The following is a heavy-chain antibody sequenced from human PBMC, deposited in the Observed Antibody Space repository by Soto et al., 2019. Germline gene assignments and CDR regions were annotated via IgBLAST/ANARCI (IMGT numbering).Heavy chain of an antibody. V-gene: IGHV1-18*01. CDR2: ISAYNGNT. CDR3: ARIGGYYGSGTPDY. CDR1: GYTFTSYG. D-gene: IGHD3-10*01. J-gene: IGHJ4*02. Sequence: GASVKLSCTASGYTFTSYGISWVRQAPGQGLEWMGWISAYNGNTNYAQKLQGRVTMTTDTSTSTAYMELRSLRSDDTAVYYCARIGGYYGSGTPDYWGQGTLVTVSS.